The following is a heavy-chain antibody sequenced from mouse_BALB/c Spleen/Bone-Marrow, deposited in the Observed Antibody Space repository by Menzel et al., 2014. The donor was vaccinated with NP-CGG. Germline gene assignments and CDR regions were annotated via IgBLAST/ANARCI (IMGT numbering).Heavy chain of an antibody. CDR1: GFTFSSFG. D-gene: IGHD1-1*01. Sequence: VQLKESGGGLVQPGGSRKLSCAASGFTFSSFGMHWVRQAPEKGLEWVAYISSGSSTIYYTDTVKGQFTISRDNPKNTLFLQMTSLRSEDTAMYYCARRYYGSSFSYFDYWGQGTTLTVSS. V-gene: IGHV5-17*02. J-gene: IGHJ2*01. CDR2: ISSGSSTI. CDR3: ARRYYGSSFSYFDY.